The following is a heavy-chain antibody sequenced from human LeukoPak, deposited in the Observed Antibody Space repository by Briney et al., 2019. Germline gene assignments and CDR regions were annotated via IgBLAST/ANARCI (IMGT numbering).Heavy chain of an antibody. D-gene: IGHD4-17*01. Sequence: GGSLRLSCAASGFTFSNYAMSWVRQAPGRGPEWVSAISSSGDRTYYADSVKGRFTISRDNSKNTLHLQMNSLRAEDTAIYYCAKDVDYGDYVVYWGQGTLVTVSS. CDR1: GFTFSNYA. V-gene: IGHV3-23*01. CDR3: AKDVDYGDYVVY. CDR2: ISSSGDRT. J-gene: IGHJ4*02.